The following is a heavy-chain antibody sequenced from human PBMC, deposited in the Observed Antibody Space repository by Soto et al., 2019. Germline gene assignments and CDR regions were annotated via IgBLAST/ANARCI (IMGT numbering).Heavy chain of an antibody. Sequence: GGSLRLSCSASGFTFSSFAMNWVRQAPGKGLEWVSAISGSGDSTYYADSVRGRFTISRDNSKDTLYLQMNSLRAEDTAIYYCAITPQESSSHAFEIWGQGTMVTVSS. CDR3: AITPQESSSHAFEI. CDR2: ISGSGDST. CDR1: GFTFSSFA. J-gene: IGHJ3*02. D-gene: IGHD6-13*01. V-gene: IGHV3-23*01.